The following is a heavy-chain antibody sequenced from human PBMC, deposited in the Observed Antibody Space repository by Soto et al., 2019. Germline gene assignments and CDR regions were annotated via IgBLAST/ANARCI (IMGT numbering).Heavy chain of an antibody. V-gene: IGHV3-66*01. CDR1: GFTVSGYH. Sequence: GGSLRLSCAASGFTVSGYHMSWVRQSPGKGLEWVSTIYSSDKTNYADSVKGRFTISRDNAKNSLYLQMNSLRDEDTAVYYCARDLTIFGVVISYYGMDVWGQGTTVTVSS. J-gene: IGHJ6*02. D-gene: IGHD3-3*01. CDR2: IYSSDKT. CDR3: ARDLTIFGVVISYYGMDV.